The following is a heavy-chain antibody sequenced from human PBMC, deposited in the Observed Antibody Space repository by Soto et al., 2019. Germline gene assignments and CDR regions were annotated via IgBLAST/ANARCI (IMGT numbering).Heavy chain of an antibody. D-gene: IGHD2-2*01. CDR3: ARDAYSSSHFDY. Sequence: QVQLQESGPGLVKPSETLSLTCTVSSGSISRYNWSWLRQPPGKGLEWIGYIYYTGSSNYNPSLKCRVTITIDTSKSQFSLKLSSVTAADTAVYYCARDAYSSSHFDYWGQGTLVTVSS. CDR2: IYYTGSS. V-gene: IGHV4-59*01. CDR1: SGSISRYN. J-gene: IGHJ4*02.